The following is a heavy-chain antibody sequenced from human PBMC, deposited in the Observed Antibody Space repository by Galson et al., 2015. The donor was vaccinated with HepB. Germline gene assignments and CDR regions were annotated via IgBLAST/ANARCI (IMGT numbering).Heavy chain of an antibody. Sequence: SLRLSCAASGFTFNTYAMSWVRQAPGKGLEWVSTISGSGGSTYYADSVKGRFTISRDNSKYTMYVQMNSLRVDDTAVYYCTKSQVSMARGRFHYDMDVWGQGTTVTVSS. V-gene: IGHV3-23*01. D-gene: IGHD3-10*01. CDR3: TKSQVSMARGRFHYDMDV. CDR2: ISGSGGST. CDR1: GFTFNTYA. J-gene: IGHJ6*02.